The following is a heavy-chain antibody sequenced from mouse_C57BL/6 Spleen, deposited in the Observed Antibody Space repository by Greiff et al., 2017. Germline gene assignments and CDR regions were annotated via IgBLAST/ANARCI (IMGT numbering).Heavy chain of an antibody. CDR1: GYAFSSYW. D-gene: IGHD3-2*02. CDR2: IYPGDGDT. V-gene: IGHV1-80*01. Sequence: VQLVESGAELVKPGASVKISCKASGYAFSSYWMNWVKQRPGKGLEWIGQIYPGDGDTNYNGKFKGKATLTADKSSSTAYMQLSSLTSEDSAVYFCAREAGSGSFAYWGQGTLVTVSA. J-gene: IGHJ3*01. CDR3: AREAGSGSFAY.